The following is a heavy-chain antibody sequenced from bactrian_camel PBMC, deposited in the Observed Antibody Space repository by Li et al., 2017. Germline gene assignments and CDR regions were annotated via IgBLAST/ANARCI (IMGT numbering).Heavy chain of an antibody. D-gene: IGHD3*01. CDR2: IRTDEVT. V-gene: IGHV3S10*01. J-gene: IGHJ6*01. CDR3: AAGRTYGCYSDFRSDRFGY. Sequence: EVQLVESGGGLVQPGRSLRLSCAASGFTFSNYAMSWVRQAPGKGLEWVSTIRTDEVTHYADSVKGRFTISQENGLYTVSLRMDNLSPEDTGMYYCAAGRTYGCYSDFRSDRFGYWGQGTQVTVS. CDR1: GFTFSNYA.